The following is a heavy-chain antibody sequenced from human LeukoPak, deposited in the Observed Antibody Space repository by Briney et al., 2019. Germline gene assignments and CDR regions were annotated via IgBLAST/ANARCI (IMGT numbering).Heavy chain of an antibody. CDR1: GGSISSSSYY. J-gene: IGHJ4*02. CDR3: ARRTPQYNWNDSGCFDY. D-gene: IGHD1-20*01. V-gene: IGHV4-39*07. Sequence: SETLSLTCTVSGGSISSSSYYWGWIRQPPGKGLEWIGSIYYSGSTYYNTSVKSRVTISVDTSKNQFSLKLSSVTAADTAVYYCARRTPQYNWNDSGCFDYWGQGTLVTVSS. CDR2: IYYSGST.